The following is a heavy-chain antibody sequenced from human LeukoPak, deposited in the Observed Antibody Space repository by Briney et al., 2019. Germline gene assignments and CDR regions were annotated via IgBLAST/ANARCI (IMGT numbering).Heavy chain of an antibody. CDR3: ARENPLSSGWYAFRAGMDV. CDR1: GFTFSSYW. D-gene: IGHD6-19*01. V-gene: IGHV3-7*01. J-gene: IGHJ6*02. CDR2: IKQDGSEK. Sequence: GGSLRLSCAASGFTFSSYWMSWVRQAPGKGLEWVANIKQDGSEKYYVDSVKGRFTISRDNAKNSLYLQMNSLRAEDTAVYYCARENPLSSGWYAFRAGMDVWGQGTTVTVSS.